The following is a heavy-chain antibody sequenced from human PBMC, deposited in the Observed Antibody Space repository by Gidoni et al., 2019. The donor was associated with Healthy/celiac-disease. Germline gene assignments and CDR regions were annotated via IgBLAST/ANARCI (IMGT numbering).Heavy chain of an antibody. CDR1: GGSFSGYY. V-gene: IGHV4-34*01. D-gene: IGHD6-13*01. J-gene: IGHJ4*02. CDR2: INHSGST. Sequence: QVQLQQWGAGLLKPSETLSLTCAVYGGSFSGYYWSWIRQPPGKGLEWIGEINHSGSTNYNPSLKSRVTISVDTSKNQFSLKLSSVTPADTAVYYCARGGIAPPYYFDYWGQGTLVTVSS. CDR3: ARGGIAPPYYFDY.